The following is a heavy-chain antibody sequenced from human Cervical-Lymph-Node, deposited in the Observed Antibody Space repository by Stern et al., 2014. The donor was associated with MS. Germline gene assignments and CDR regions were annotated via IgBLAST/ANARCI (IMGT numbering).Heavy chain of an antibody. CDR3: ARAIFGVNTAAMAPDAFDS. Sequence: VQLVQSGGGLIQPGGSLRLSCAAPGFTVSKNYMSWVRQAPGKGLEWVSLIYTDGSTYYAGSVKGRYTISRGSSKNMLFLQMNSLRAEDTAMYYCARAIFGVNTAAMAPDAFDSWGQGTMVTVSS. D-gene: IGHD3-3*01. V-gene: IGHV3-53*01. J-gene: IGHJ3*01. CDR1: GFTVSKNY. CDR2: IYTDGST.